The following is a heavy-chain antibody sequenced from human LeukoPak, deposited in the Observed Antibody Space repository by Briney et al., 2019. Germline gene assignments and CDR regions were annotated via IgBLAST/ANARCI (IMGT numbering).Heavy chain of an antibody. Sequence: GGSLRLSCAVSGLTVTDNYMSWVGQAPGKGLEWVSVIYPDGSTYHSDSVKGRFTISRDNSKSTLFLQMHTLRADDTAVYHCARTNPVYGDYDYWGQGPLVTVSS. CDR3: ARTNPVYGDYDY. CDR1: GLTVTDNY. V-gene: IGHV3-53*01. D-gene: IGHD4-17*01. J-gene: IGHJ4*02. CDR2: IYPDGST.